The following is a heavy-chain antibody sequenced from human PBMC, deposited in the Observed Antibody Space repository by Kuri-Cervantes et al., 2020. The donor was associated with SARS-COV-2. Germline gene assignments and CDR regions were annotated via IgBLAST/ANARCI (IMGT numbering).Heavy chain of an antibody. D-gene: IGHD4-23*01. V-gene: IGHV3-23*01. CDR3: AKDLGYGGNSAGYGKDV. J-gene: IGHJ6*02. CDR2: ISGSGGSS. CDR1: GFPFGSYA. Sequence: GESLKISCAVSGFPFGSYAISWVRQAPGKGLEWVSGISGSGGSSYYADPVKGRFTISRDNSKNTLFLQMNSLRVEDTAVYYCAKDLGYGGNSAGYGKDVWGQGTTVTVSS.